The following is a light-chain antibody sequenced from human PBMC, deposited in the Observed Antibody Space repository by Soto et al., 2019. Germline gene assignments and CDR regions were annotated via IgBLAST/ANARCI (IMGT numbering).Light chain of an antibody. Sequence: ETVLTQSPATLSLSPGETATLSCRASQRVTNNLAWYQWKLGQPPRLLIYGASTRATGIPVRFRGSGSGTEFTLTISSLQSEVSAVYYSQPHHNWRWTFGQGTRVVLK. CDR2: GAS. V-gene: IGKV3-15*01. CDR1: QRVTNN. J-gene: IGKJ1*01. CDR3: QPHHNWRWT.